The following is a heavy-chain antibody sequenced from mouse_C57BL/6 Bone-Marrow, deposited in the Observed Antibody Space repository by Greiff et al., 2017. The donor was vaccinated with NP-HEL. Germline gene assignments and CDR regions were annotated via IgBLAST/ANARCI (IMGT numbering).Heavy chain of an antibody. V-gene: IGHV1-80*01. CDR2: IYPGDGDT. CDR1: GYAFSSYW. J-gene: IGHJ1*03. Sequence: QVQLQQSGAELVKPGASVKISCKASGYAFSSYWMNWVKQRPGKGLEWIGQIYPGDGDTNYNGKFKGKATLTADKSSSTAYMQLSSLTSEDSAVYFGAREDDGYYFSYWYFDVWGTGTTVTVSS. CDR3: AREDDGYYFSYWYFDV. D-gene: IGHD2-3*01.